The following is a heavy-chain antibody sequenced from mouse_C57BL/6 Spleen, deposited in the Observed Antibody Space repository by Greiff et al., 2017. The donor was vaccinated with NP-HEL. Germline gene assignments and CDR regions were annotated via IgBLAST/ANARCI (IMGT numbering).Heavy chain of an antibody. V-gene: IGHV1-59*01. CDR3: ARAPYYYGSSLFDY. Sequence: VQLQQPGAELVRPGTSVKLSCKASGYTFTSYWMHWVKQRPGQGLEWIGVIDPSDSYTNYNQKFKGKATLTVDTSSSTAYMQLSSLTSEDSAVYYCARAPYYYGSSLFDYWGQGTTLTVSS. D-gene: IGHD1-1*01. CDR1: GYTFTSYW. J-gene: IGHJ2*01. CDR2: IDPSDSYT.